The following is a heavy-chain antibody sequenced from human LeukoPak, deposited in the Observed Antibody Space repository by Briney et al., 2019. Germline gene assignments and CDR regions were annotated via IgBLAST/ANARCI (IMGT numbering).Heavy chain of an antibody. J-gene: IGHJ4*02. CDR2: ITASSTAI. CDR1: GFTFNTYT. V-gene: IGHV3-21*04. CDR3: AKANYYDSSGLGY. Sequence: GGSLRLSCAASGFTFNTYTMNWVCQAPGKGLEWVSSITASSTAIYSADSVKGRFTISRDNAKNSLYLQMNSLRAEDTAVYYCAKANYYDSSGLGYWGQGTLVTVSS. D-gene: IGHD3-22*01.